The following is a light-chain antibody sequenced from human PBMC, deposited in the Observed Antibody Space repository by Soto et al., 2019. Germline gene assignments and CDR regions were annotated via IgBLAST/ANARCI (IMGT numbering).Light chain of an antibody. J-gene: IGKJ1*01. CDR2: GAS. CDR3: QQYNNWPPLT. Sequence: EIVMTQSPATLSVSPGERATLSCRASQSVSSNLAWYQQKPGQAPRLLIYGASTRATRIPARFSGSGSGTEFTLTISRLQSADFAIYYCQQYNNWPPLTFGQGTKVEIK. V-gene: IGKV3-15*01. CDR1: QSVSSN.